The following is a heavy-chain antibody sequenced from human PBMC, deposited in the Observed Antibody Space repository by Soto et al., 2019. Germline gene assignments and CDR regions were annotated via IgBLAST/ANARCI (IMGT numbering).Heavy chain of an antibody. Sequence: QVDLVQSGAEVKKPGASVKMSCKSSGYRLSNYYMHWVRQAPGQGLEWMGVVNPSDGRANYARKFQGRVTMTWDTSTTTLYMEVNGLRSDDTAIYYCARAELIVAGQAFDSWGQGTLVTVSS. D-gene: IGHD5-12*01. J-gene: IGHJ4*02. V-gene: IGHV1-46*01. CDR3: ARAELIVAGQAFDS. CDR1: GYRLSNYY. CDR2: VNPSDGRA.